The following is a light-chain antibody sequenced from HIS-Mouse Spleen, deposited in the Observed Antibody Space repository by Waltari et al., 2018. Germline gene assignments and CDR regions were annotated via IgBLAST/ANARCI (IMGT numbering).Light chain of an antibody. CDR1: ALPKTY. V-gene: IGLV3-10*01. CDR2: EDS. J-gene: IGLJ2*01. CDR3: YSTDSSGNHRV. Sequence: SYELTQPPSVSVSPGQTARITCSGDALPKTYAYWYQQKSGTAPVLVIYEDSQRPSGIPERFSGSSAGTMATLTISGAQVEDEADYYCYSTDSSGNHRVFGGGTKLTVL.